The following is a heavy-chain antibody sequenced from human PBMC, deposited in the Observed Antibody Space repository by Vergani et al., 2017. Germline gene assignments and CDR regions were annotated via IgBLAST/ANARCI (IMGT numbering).Heavy chain of an antibody. CDR2: ISSSSSYI. D-gene: IGHD6-19*01. Sequence: VQLVESGGGLVKPGGSLRLSCAASGFTFSSYSMNWVRQAPGKGLEWVSSISSSSSYIYYADSVKGRFTISRDNAKNSLYLQMNSLRAEDTAVYYCAREMGRRGGSGWYTSLYWGQGTLVTVSS. V-gene: IGHV3-21*01. CDR1: GFTFSSYS. J-gene: IGHJ4*02. CDR3: AREMGRRGGSGWYTSLY.